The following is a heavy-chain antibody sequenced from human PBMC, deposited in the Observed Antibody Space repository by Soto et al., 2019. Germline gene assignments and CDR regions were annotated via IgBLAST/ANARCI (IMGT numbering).Heavy chain of an antibody. V-gene: IGHV3-66*04. J-gene: IGHJ6*03. Sequence: EVQLVESGGGLVQPGGSLRLSCAASGFTVSSNYMSWVRQAPGKGLEWGSVIYSGGSTYYADSVKGRFTISRDNSKNTLYLQMNSLRAEDTAVYYCASQYCSSTSCYSYYYYYMDVWGKGTTVTVSS. D-gene: IGHD2-2*01. CDR2: IYSGGST. CDR3: ASQYCSSTSCYSYYYYYMDV. CDR1: GFTVSSNY.